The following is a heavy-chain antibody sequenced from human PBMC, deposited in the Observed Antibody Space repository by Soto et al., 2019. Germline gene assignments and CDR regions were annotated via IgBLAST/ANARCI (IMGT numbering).Heavy chain of an antibody. J-gene: IGHJ3*02. CDR3: ARDKSPAYYDRSGYPGDAFDI. D-gene: IGHD3-22*01. CDR1: GFTFDDYG. Sequence: GGSLRLSCAASGFTFDDYGLTWVRQAPGKGLEWVSGINWNGGSTRYADSVKGRFTISRDNAKNSLYLQMNSLRAEDTAVYYCARDKSPAYYDRSGYPGDAFDIWGQGTMVTVSS. V-gene: IGHV3-20*04. CDR2: INWNGGST.